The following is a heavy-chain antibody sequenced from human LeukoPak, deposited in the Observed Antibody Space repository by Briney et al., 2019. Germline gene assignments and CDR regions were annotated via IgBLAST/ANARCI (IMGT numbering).Heavy chain of an antibody. V-gene: IGHV5-51*01. CDR3: ARRNRLSETFYGMDV. CDR1: GYSFTSYW. Sequence: KRGESLKISCKGSGYSFTSYWIGWVRQMPGKGLEWMGIIYPGDSDTRYSPSFQGQVTISADKSISTAYLQWSSLKASDTAMYYCARRNRLSETFYGMDVWGQGTTVTVSS. CDR2: IYPGDSDT. J-gene: IGHJ6*02. D-gene: IGHD2/OR15-2a*01.